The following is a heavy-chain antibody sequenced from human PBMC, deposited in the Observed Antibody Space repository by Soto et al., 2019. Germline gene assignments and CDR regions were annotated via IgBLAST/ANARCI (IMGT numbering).Heavy chain of an antibody. Sequence: GGSLRLSCAASGFTFSDYYMSWIRQAPGKGLEWVSDIRNDGSTKYYADSVKGRFTISRDNSKNTLYLQMNSLRAEDTAVYYCARDPDSSSWFDAFDIWGQGTMVTVSS. V-gene: IGHV3-11*04. J-gene: IGHJ3*02. CDR1: GFTFSDYY. CDR2: IRNDGSTK. D-gene: IGHD6-13*01. CDR3: ARDPDSSSWFDAFDI.